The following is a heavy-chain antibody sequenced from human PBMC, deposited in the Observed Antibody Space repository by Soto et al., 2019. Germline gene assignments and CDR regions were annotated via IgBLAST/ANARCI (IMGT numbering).Heavy chain of an antibody. CDR2: IRSKANSYAT. CDR3: TRRGAPNPEVDV. J-gene: IGHJ6*02. V-gene: IGHV3-73*02. CDR1: GFTFSDST. Sequence: EVQLVESGGGLVQPGGSLKLSCAASGFTFSDSTMHWVRQASGKGLEWVGRIRSKANSYATAYAAAVKDRVTISRDDSKSTAYLQMNSLKTEDTAVYYCTRRGAPNPEVDVWGQGTTVTVSS. D-gene: IGHD1-26*01.